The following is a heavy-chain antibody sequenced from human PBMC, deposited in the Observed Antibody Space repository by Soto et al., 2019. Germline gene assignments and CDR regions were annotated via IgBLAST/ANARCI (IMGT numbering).Heavy chain of an antibody. J-gene: IGHJ5*02. CDR1: GGSISSYY. CDR3: ARERGYYDSWRASGGWFDP. D-gene: IGHD3-3*01. Sequence: SETLSLTCTVSGGSISSYYWSWIRQPPGKGLEWIGYIYYSGSTNYNPSLKSRVTISVDTSKNQFSLKLSSVTAADTAVYYCARERGYYDSWRASGGWFDPWGQGTLVTVSS. V-gene: IGHV4-59*01. CDR2: IYYSGST.